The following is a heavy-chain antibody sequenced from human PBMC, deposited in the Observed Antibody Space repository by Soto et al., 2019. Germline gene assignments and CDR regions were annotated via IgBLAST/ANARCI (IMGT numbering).Heavy chain of an antibody. CDR1: GFSLSNARMG. D-gene: IGHD4-17*01. V-gene: IGHV2-26*01. CDR3: ARFYGGYYYYGMDV. CDR2: IFSNDEK. Sequence: SGPTLVNPTETLTLTCTVSGFSLSNARMGVSWIRQPPGKALEWLAHIFSNDEKSYSTSLKSRLTISKDTSKSQVVLTMTNMDPVDTATYYCARFYGGYYYYGMDVWGQGTTVTVSS. J-gene: IGHJ6*02.